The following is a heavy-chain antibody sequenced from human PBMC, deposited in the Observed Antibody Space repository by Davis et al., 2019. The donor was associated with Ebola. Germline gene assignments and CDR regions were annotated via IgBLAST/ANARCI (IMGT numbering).Heavy chain of an antibody. CDR3: ARGITMVRGLDY. V-gene: IGHV3-30*02. J-gene: IGHJ4*02. D-gene: IGHD3-10*01. CDR2: IRRDGSNK. Sequence: GGSLRLSCAASGFTFSLYGMHWVRQAPGKGLEWVAFIRRDGSNKYYVDSVKGRFTISRDNSKNTLYLQMNSLRAEDTAVYYCARGITMVRGLDYWGQGTLVTVSS. CDR1: GFTFSLYG.